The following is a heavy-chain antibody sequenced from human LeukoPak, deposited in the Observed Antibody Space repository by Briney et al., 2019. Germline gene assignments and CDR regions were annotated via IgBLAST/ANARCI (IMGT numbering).Heavy chain of an antibody. CDR3: ARQSLAYCSSTSCPSGYFDY. V-gene: IGHV1-69*02. Sequence: ASVKVSCKASGGTFSSYTISWVRQAPGQGLEWMGRIIPILGIANYAQKFQGRVTITADKSTSTAYMELSSLRSEDTAVYYCARQSLAYCSSTSCPSGYFDYWGQGTLVTVPS. CDR1: GGTFSSYT. D-gene: IGHD2-2*01. J-gene: IGHJ4*02. CDR2: IIPILGIA.